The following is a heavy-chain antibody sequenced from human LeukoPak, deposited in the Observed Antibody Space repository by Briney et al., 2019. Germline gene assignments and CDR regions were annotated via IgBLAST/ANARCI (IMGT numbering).Heavy chain of an antibody. V-gene: IGHV4-4*02. D-gene: IGHD3-10*01. CDR1: GGSISSSNW. CDR3: ARERLLWFGELLSPFDY. J-gene: IGHJ4*02. Sequence: SETLSLTCAASGGSISSSNWWSWVRQPPGKGLEWIGEIYHSGSTNYNPSLKSRVTISVDKSKNQFSLKLSSVTAADTAVYYCARERLLWFGELLSPFDYWGQGTLVTVSS. CDR2: IYHSGST.